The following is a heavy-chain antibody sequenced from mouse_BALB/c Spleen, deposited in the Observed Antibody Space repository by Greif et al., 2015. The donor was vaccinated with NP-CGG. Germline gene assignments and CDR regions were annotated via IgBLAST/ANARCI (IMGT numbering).Heavy chain of an antibody. CDR2: IWSGGST. CDR1: GFSLTSYG. CDR3: ARRNYGSRGDAMDY. J-gene: IGHJ4*01. V-gene: IGHV2-2*02. Sequence: VKLMESGPGLVQPSQSLSITCTVSGFSLTSYGVHWVRQSPGKGLEWLGVIWSGGSTDYNAAFISRLSISKDNSKSQVFFKMNSLQANDTAIYYCARRNYGSRGDAMDYWGQGTSVTVSS. D-gene: IGHD1-1*01.